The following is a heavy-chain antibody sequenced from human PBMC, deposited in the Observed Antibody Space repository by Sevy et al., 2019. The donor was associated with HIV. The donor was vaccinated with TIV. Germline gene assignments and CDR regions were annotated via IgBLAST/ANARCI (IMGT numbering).Heavy chain of an antibody. V-gene: IGHV3-23*01. J-gene: IGHJ4*02. CDR3: AKDLYYDNSLFDY. CDR1: EFRLSNYA. Sequence: GGSLRLSCVASEFRLSNYAMDWVRQAPGKGLEWVSGISGSGGSSYYADSVKGRFTISRDNSKNTLYLQMNSLRAEDTAMYYCAKDLYYDNSLFDYWGQRILVTVSS. CDR2: ISGSGGSS. D-gene: IGHD3-22*01.